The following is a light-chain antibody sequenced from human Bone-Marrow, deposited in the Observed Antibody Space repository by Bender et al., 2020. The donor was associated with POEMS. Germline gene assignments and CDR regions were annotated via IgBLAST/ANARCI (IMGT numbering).Light chain of an antibody. CDR2: DVT. V-gene: IGLV2-14*03. CDR3: CSYARSDSWV. J-gene: IGLJ3*02. Sequence: QSALTQPASVSGSPGQSITISCTGTSSDVGGYNFVSWYQQHPGKAPKLLIHDVTDRPSGVSNRFSASKSGNVASLTISGLQAEDEADYYCCSYARSDSWVFGGGTKLTVL. CDR1: SSDVGGYNF.